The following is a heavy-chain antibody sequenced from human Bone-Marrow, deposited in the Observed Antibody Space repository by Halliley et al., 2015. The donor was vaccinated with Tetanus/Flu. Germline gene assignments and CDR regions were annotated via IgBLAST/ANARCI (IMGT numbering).Heavy chain of an antibody. D-gene: IGHD6-13*01. V-gene: IGHV3-23*01. CDR3: PSSSTWTWDYFDY. Sequence: LEWVSVISGGGDVPQYADSVRGRFTITRDNSKNTLYLQMNSLRADDTAVYYCPSSSTWTWDYFDYWGQGTLVTVSS. J-gene: IGHJ4*02. CDR2: ISGGGDVP.